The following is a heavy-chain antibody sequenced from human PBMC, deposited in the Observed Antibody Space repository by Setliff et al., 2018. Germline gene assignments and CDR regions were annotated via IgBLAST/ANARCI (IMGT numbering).Heavy chain of an antibody. CDR2: ISSSGSTI. CDR1: GFTFSDYY. V-gene: IGHV3-11*04. D-gene: IGHD5-18*01. J-gene: IGHJ6*02. CDR3: ARGDRWGYSYGPYYYGMDV. Sequence: KTGGSLRLSCAASGFTFSDYYMSWIRQAPGKGLEWVSYISSSGSTIYYADSVKGRFTISRDNAKNSLYLQMSSLRAEDTAVYYCARGDRWGYSYGPYYYGMDVWGQGTTVTVSS.